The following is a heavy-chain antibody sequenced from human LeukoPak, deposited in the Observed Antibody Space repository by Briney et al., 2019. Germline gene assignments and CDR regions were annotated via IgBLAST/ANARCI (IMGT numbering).Heavy chain of an antibody. CDR1: GFTFSGYA. CDR2: ISASGGST. Sequence: PGGSLRLSCVASGFTFSGYAMSWVRQAPGKGLEWVATISASGGSTYYADSVKGRFTISRDNSKNMLHLQMNSLRAEDTAVYYCAKDLGYYYDSSGYYYFDYWGQGALVTVSS. V-gene: IGHV3-23*01. J-gene: IGHJ4*02. CDR3: AKDLGYYYDSSGYYYFDY. D-gene: IGHD3-22*01.